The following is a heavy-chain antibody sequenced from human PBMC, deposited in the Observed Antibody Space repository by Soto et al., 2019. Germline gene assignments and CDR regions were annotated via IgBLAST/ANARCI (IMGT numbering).Heavy chain of an antibody. V-gene: IGHV3-23*01. D-gene: IGHD1-1*01. CDR3: ASHDSDSRLYYFDY. Sequence: GGSLRLSCAVSGFTFSDFAMSWVRQAPGKGLEWVSGISGSGDKTYYTDSVKGRFTISRDNSKDTLYLQMNTLRADDTAVYFSASHDSDSRLYYFDYWGQGTLVTVSS. CDR1: GFTFSDFA. J-gene: IGHJ4*02. CDR2: ISGSGDKT.